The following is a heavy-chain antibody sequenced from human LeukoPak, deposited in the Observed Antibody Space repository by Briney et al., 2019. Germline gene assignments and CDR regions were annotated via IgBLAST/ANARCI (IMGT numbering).Heavy chain of an antibody. J-gene: IGHJ1*01. CDR2: INPNSGGT. CDR3: ASYYYDSSGYYYLYFQH. V-gene: IGHV1-2*06. CDR1: GYTFTGYY. Sequence: ASVKVSCKASGYTFTGYYMHWVRQAPGQGLEWMGRINPNSGGTNYAQKFQGRVTMTRDTSISTAYIELSRLRSDDTAVYYCASYYYDSSGYYYLYFQHWGQGTLVTVPS. D-gene: IGHD3-22*01.